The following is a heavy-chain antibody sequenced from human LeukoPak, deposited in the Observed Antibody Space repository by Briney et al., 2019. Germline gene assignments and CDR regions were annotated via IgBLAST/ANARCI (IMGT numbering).Heavy chain of an antibody. D-gene: IGHD6-19*01. CDR3: ARDREYSSGWGNPGY. CDR1: GYTFTSYG. CDR2: ISAYNGNT. Sequence: VSVKLSCKASGYTFTSYGISWVRQAPGQGLEWMGWISAYNGNTNYAQKLQGRVTMTTDTSTSTAYMELRSLRSDDTAVYYCARDREYSSGWGNPGYWGQGTLVTVSS. J-gene: IGHJ4*02. V-gene: IGHV1-18*01.